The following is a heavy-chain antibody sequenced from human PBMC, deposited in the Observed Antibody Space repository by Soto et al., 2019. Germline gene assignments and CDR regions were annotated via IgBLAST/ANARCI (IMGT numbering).Heavy chain of an antibody. CDR1: GGSISSGGYY. V-gene: IGHV4-31*03. CDR2: IYYSGST. J-gene: IGHJ5*02. CDR3: ARDQLEGNWFDP. Sequence: SETLSLTCTVSGGSISSGGYYWSWIRQHPGKGPEWIGYIYYSGSTYYNPSLKSRVTISVDTSKNQFSLKLSSVTAADTAVYYCARDQLEGNWFDPWGQGTLVTVSS. D-gene: IGHD1-1*01.